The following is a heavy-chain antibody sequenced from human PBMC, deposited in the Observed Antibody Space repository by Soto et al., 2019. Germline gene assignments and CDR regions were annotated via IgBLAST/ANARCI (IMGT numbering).Heavy chain of an antibody. J-gene: IGHJ5*02. V-gene: IGHV3-30*03. CDR3: ARDLYSSGWYNYFDP. D-gene: IGHD6-19*01. CDR2: ISYDGSAT. Sequence: QVQLAESGGGVVQPGGSLRLSCAASGFTLNNYGIHWVRQAPGKGLEWVTMISYDGSATYYADSVKGRFTISRDNSKDTVYLQMNILRVEDTAMYYCARDLYSSGWYNYFDPWGQGTLVTVSS. CDR1: GFTLNNYG.